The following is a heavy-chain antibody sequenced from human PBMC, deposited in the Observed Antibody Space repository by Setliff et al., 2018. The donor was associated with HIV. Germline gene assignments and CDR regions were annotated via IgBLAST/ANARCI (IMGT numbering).Heavy chain of an antibody. CDR1: GGSMSSSSYY. CDR2: IYYSGST. CDR3: ARGPGPAGSEGYFDY. J-gene: IGHJ4*02. D-gene: IGHD1-26*01. Sequence: PSETLSLTCTVSGGSMSSSSYYWGWIRQPPGKGLEWIGSIYYSGSTYYNPSLKSRVTISVDTSKNQFSLKLRSVTAADTALYFCARGPGPAGSEGYFDYWGQGTLVTVSS. V-gene: IGHV4-39*07.